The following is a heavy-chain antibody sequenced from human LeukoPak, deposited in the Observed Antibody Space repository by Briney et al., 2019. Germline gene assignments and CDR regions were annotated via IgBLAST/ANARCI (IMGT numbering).Heavy chain of an antibody. V-gene: IGHV4-39*01. J-gene: IGHJ5*02. CDR3: ARHKEGFMVRGIITKKGRAYNWCDP. CDR1: GGSLSGTSYS. D-gene: IGHD3-10*01. CDR2: IYYSVST. Sequence: PETLSLTCSVSGGSLSGTSYSWGCIRQPPGKGLESIGSIYYSVSTYSNPSLKGRATFPENTSKNQFSLKLSSITATDTAESYCARHKEGFMVRGIITKKGRAYNWCDPWGEGSLVSASS.